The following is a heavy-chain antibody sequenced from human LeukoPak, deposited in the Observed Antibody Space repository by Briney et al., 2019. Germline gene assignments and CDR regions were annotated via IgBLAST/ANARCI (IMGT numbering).Heavy chain of an antibody. Sequence: GGSLRLSCAASGFTFSSYAMSWVGQAPGKGLEWVSAISGSGGSTYYADSVKGRFTISRDNSKNTLYLQMNSLRAEDTAVYYCAKDLKAYSGYDTYFDYWGQGTLVTVSS. J-gene: IGHJ4*02. CDR3: AKDLKAYSGYDTYFDY. CDR1: GFTFSSYA. D-gene: IGHD5-12*01. CDR2: ISGSGGST. V-gene: IGHV3-23*01.